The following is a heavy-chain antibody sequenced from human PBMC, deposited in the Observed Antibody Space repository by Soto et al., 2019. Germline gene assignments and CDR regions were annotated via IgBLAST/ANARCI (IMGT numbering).Heavy chain of an antibody. CDR2: MNPNSGNT. CDR1: GYTFTSYD. V-gene: IGHV1-8*01. Sequence: QVQLVQSGAEVKKPGASVKVSCKASGYTFTSYDINWGRQATGQGLEWMGWMNPNSGNTAYAQKFQGRVTMTRNTSISTAYMELSSLRSEDTAVYDCARDRETYGMDGWGRGTTVTVSS. CDR3: ARDRETYGMDG. J-gene: IGHJ6*02.